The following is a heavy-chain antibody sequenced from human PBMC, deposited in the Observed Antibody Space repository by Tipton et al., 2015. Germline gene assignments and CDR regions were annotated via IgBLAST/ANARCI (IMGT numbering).Heavy chain of an antibody. Sequence: TLSLTCTVSGDSIRSDGYYWSWIRQHPGKDLEWIGYIHYGGSTYYNPSLRGRATISVDTFENQFSLKLTSLTAADTAVYYCAREAYNSNFFDYWGQGTLVTVSS. CDR3: AREAYNSNFFDY. D-gene: IGHD5-24*01. CDR2: IHYGGST. CDR1: GDSIRSDGYY. V-gene: IGHV4-31*03. J-gene: IGHJ4*02.